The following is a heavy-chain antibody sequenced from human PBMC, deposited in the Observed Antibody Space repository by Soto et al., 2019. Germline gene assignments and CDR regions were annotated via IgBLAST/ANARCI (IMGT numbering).Heavy chain of an antibody. CDR2: IYYSGST. D-gene: IGHD4-4*01. Sequence: SETLSLTCTVSGGCISSRGYYWGWIRQPPGKGLEWIGSIYYSGSTYYNPSLKSRVTISVDTSKNQFSLKLSSVTAADTAVYYCARHDFLVGSNSDYFDYWGQGTLVTVSS. J-gene: IGHJ4*02. CDR1: GGCISSRGYY. CDR3: ARHDFLVGSNSDYFDY. V-gene: IGHV4-39*01.